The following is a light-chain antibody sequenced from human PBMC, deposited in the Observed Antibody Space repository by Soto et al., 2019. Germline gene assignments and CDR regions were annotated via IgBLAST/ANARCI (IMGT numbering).Light chain of an antibody. Sequence: SYELTQPPSVSVAPGQTARITWGGNNIGSKSVHWYQQKPGQAPVLVVYDDSDRPSGIPERFSGSNSGNTATLTISRVEAGDEADYYCQVWDSSSDHGDVVFGGGTKLTGL. CDR2: DDS. CDR3: QVWDSSSDHGDVV. CDR1: NIGSKS. V-gene: IGLV3-21*02. J-gene: IGLJ2*01.